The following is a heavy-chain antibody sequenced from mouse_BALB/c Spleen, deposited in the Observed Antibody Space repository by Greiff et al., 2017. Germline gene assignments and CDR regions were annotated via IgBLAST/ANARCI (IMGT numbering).Heavy chain of an antibody. D-gene: IGHD1-2*01. Sequence: EVQVVESGGGLVQPGGSRKLSCAASGFTFSSFGMHWVRQAPEKGLEWVAYISSGSSTIYYADTVKGRFTISRDNPKNTLFLQMTSLRSEDTAMYYCASDSLLRLRGFAYWGQGTLVTVSA. CDR2: ISSGSSTI. J-gene: IGHJ3*01. V-gene: IGHV5-17*02. CDR1: GFTFSSFG. CDR3: ASDSLLRLRGFAY.